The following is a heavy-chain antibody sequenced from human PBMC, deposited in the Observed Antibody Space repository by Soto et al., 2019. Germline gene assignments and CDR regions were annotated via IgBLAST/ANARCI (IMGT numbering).Heavy chain of an antibody. V-gene: IGHV3-30-3*01. D-gene: IGHD3-16*01. CDR2: ISYDGSNK. CDR1: GFTFSGYA. Sequence: GGSLRLSCAASGFTFSGYAMHWVRQAPGKGLEWVAVISYDGSNKYYADSVKGRFTISRDNSKNTLYLQMNSLRAEDTAVYYCARGRLGEYPSVGYWGQGTLVTVSS. CDR3: ARGRLGEYPSVGY. J-gene: IGHJ4*02.